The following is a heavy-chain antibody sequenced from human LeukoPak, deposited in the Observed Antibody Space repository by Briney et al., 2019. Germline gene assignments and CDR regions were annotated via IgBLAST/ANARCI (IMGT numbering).Heavy chain of an antibody. Sequence: VASVTVSCKASGYTFTGYYMHWVRQAPGQGLEWMGWINPNSGGTNYAQKFQGRVTMTRDTSISTAYMELSRLRSDDTAVYYCARARVLLWFGEFDPWGQGTLVTVSS. J-gene: IGHJ5*02. CDR1: GYTFTGYY. CDR2: INPNSGGT. CDR3: ARARVLLWFGEFDP. D-gene: IGHD3-10*01. V-gene: IGHV1-2*02.